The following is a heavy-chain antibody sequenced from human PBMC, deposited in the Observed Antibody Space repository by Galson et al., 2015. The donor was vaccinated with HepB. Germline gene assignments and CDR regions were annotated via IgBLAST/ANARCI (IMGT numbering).Heavy chain of an antibody. V-gene: IGHV3-30*04. CDR3: ARDGLKVAGIGWVDY. Sequence: SLRLSCADSGFTFSSYAMHWVRQAPGKGMEWVAVISYDGSNKYYADSVKGRFTISRDNSKNTLYLQMNSLRAEDTAVYYCARDGLKVAGIGWVDYWGQGTLVTVSS. D-gene: IGHD6-19*01. J-gene: IGHJ4*02. CDR1: GFTFSSYA. CDR2: ISYDGSNK.